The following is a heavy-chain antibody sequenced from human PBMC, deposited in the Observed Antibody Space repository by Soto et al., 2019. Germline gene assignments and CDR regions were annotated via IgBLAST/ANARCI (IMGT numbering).Heavy chain of an antibody. CDR3: ARLRPDYYDSSGYGLGDY. CDR2: ISAYNGNT. J-gene: IGHJ4*02. CDR1: GYTFTSYG. V-gene: IGHV1-18*01. D-gene: IGHD3-22*01. Sequence: QVQLVQSGAEVKKPGASVKVSCKASGYTFTSYGISWVRQAPGQGLEWMGWISAYNGNTNYAQKXQGRVTMTTDXXTXTXXMELRSLRSDETAVYYCARLRPDYYDSSGYGLGDYWGQGTLVTVSS.